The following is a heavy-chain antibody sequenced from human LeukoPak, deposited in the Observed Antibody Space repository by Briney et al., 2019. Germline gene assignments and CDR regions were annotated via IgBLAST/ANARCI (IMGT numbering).Heavy chain of an antibody. Sequence: GGSLRLSCAASGFTFSSYSMNWVRQAPGKGLEWVSSISSSSYIYYADSVKGRFTISRDNAKNSLYLQMNSLRAEDTAVYYCARGMTTVTTFDYWGQGTLVTVSS. CDR3: ARGMTTVTTFDY. V-gene: IGHV3-21*01. CDR1: GFTFSSYS. D-gene: IGHD4-17*01. CDR2: ISSSSYI. J-gene: IGHJ4*02.